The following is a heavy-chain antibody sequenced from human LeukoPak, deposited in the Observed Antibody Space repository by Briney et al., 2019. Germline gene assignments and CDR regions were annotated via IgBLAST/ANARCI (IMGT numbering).Heavy chain of an antibody. D-gene: IGHD3-22*01. J-gene: IGHJ4*02. V-gene: IGHV4-59*08. Sequence: PSETLSLTCTASGASISSYYWSWLRQPPGKGLEWIGYIYYSGSTNYNPSLKSRVTISVDTSKNQFSLKLSSVIAADTAVYYCARHVESSGFLGAYYFDYWGQGVLVTVSS. CDR1: GASISSYY. CDR2: IYYSGST. CDR3: ARHVESSGFLGAYYFDY.